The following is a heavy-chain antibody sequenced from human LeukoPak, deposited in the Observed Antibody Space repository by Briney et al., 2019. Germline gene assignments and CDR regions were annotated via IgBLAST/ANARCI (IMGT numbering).Heavy chain of an antibody. CDR2: ISSSSTNI. CDR3: AREILGELYFDF. D-gene: IGHD3-10*01. Sequence: GGSLRLSCAASVYTFSRYNKNWVRQAPGKGLEWVSSISSSSTNIYYAYSVKGRFTISRDNAKNSLYLQMNSLRAEDTAVYYCAREILGELYFDFWGQGTLVTVSS. CDR1: VYTFSRYN. J-gene: IGHJ4*02. V-gene: IGHV3-21*01.